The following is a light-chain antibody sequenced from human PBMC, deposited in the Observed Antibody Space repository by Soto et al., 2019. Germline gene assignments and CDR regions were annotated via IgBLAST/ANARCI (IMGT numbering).Light chain of an antibody. V-gene: IGLV1-40*01. CDR2: GNS. Sequence: QSVLTQPPSGSGAPGQRVTISCSGTSSNIGAGYDVHWYQQLPGTAPKLLIYGNSNRLSGVPDRFSGSKSGTSASLAITGLQAEDEADYYCQSYDSSLSHWLFGGGTTLTVL. CDR1: SSNIGAGYD. J-gene: IGLJ3*02. CDR3: QSYDSSLSHWL.